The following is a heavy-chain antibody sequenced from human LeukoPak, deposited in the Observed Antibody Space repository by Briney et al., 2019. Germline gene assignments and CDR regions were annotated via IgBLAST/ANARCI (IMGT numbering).Heavy chain of an antibody. V-gene: IGHV3-33*01. CDR2: IWYDGTNK. CDR3: ARGQHSPDY. Sequence: PGGSLRLSCEASGFMFRTYGMQWVRQAPGKGLEWVAVIWYDGTNKYYIDSVKGRFTISRDNSKNTLYLQMNSLRAEDTAVYFCARGQHSPDYWGQGTLVTVSS. D-gene: IGHD2-15*01. J-gene: IGHJ4*02. CDR1: GFMFRTYG.